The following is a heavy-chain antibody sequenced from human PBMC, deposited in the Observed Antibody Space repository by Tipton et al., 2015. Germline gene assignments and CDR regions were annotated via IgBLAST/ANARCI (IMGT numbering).Heavy chain of an antibody. CDR3: ARDPRDGYDHFDS. CDR2: VSTSGST. V-gene: IGHV4-4*07. CDR1: GGSISGSH. Sequence: GLVKPSEILSLTCTVSGGSISGSHWHWFRQPAGKGLEWIGGVSTSGSTNYNSSLKSRVTTSVDTSKNQFSLRLSSVTAADTAVYYCARDPRDGYDHFDSWGQGILVTVSS. D-gene: IGHD5-24*01. J-gene: IGHJ4*01.